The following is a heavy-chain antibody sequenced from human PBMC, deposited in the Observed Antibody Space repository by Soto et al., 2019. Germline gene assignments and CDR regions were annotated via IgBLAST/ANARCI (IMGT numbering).Heavy chain of an antibody. V-gene: IGHV1-3*01. D-gene: IGHD1-26*01. CDR3: AKTGGSYWGFDY. CDR2: INAGNGNT. CDR1: GYTFTSYA. J-gene: IGHJ4*01. Sequence: ASVKVSCTASGYTFTSYAMHWVRQAPGQRLEWMGWINAGNGNTKYSQKFQGRVTITRDTSASTAYMELNSLRAEDTAVYYCAKTGGSYWGFDYWGHGTLVTVSS.